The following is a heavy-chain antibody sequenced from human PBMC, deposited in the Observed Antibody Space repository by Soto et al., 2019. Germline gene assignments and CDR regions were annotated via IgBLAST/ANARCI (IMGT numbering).Heavy chain of an antibody. V-gene: IGHV1-18*01. D-gene: IGHD3-10*01. CDR3: ARSRGGNYYYAMDV. J-gene: IGHJ6*02. CDR2: INTYNGNT. Sequence: QVQLVQSGPEVKKPGGSVKVSCKASGYIFTSYGISWVRQAPGQGLEWMGWINTYNGNTNYAQKFQGRVTMTTDTSTSTAYMELRSPRSDDTAVYYCARSRGGNYYYAMDVWGQGTTVTVSS. CDR1: GYIFTSYG.